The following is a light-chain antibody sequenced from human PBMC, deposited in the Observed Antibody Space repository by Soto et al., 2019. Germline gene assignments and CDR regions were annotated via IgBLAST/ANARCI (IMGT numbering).Light chain of an antibody. CDR2: GAS. CDR1: QSVSSN. CDR3: QQYNNFPGLT. V-gene: IGKV3-15*01. Sequence: EIVMTQSPATLSVSPGERATLSCRASQSVSSNLAWYQQKPGQAPRLLIYGASTRATGIPARFSGSGSGTEFTLTISSLQSEDFAVYYCQQYNNFPGLTFGGGTKVEIK. J-gene: IGKJ4*01.